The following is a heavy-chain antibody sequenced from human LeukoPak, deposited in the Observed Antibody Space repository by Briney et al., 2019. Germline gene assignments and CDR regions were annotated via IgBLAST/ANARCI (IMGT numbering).Heavy chain of an antibody. D-gene: IGHD1-26*01. Sequence: GGSLRLSCSASGFTFSNFAMSWVRQAPGKGLEWVSGISGSGIRTFSADSVKGRFTISRDNSKNTLYLQMNSLRAEDTAVYYCAKDDGGSYYIYYYYMDVWGKGTTVTISS. J-gene: IGHJ6*03. CDR1: GFTFSNFA. CDR2: ISGSGIRT. CDR3: AKDDGGSYYIYYYYMDV. V-gene: IGHV3-23*01.